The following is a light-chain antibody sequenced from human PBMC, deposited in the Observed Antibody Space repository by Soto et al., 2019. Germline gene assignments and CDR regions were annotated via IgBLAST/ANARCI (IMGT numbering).Light chain of an antibody. Sequence: EIVMTQSPATLSVSPGERVTLSCRASQSISSNLAWYQQKPGQAPRLLMYGASTRATGIPARFSGSGSGTDFTLTISSLQPEDFATYYCQHTYTTPITFGQGTRLEIK. CDR1: QSISSN. CDR2: GAS. CDR3: QHTYTTPIT. V-gene: IGKV3-15*01. J-gene: IGKJ5*01.